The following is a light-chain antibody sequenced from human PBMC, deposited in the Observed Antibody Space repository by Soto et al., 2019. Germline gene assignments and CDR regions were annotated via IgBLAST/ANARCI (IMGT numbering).Light chain of an antibody. CDR3: QQRSNWPPDSFT. J-gene: IGKJ3*01. CDR2: DAS. V-gene: IGKV3-11*01. CDR1: QSVSSY. Sequence: EIVLTQSPATLSLSPGERATLSCRASQSVSSYLAWYQQKPGQAPRLLIYDASTRATGIPARFSGSGSGTYFTLTISSLEPEDFAVYSCQQRSNWPPDSFTFGPGTKVDIK.